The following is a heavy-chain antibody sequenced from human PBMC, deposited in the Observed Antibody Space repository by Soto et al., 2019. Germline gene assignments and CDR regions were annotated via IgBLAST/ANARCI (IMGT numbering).Heavy chain of an antibody. J-gene: IGHJ4*02. Sequence: GGSLRLSCAASGLTFSDHYMDWVRQAPGKGLEWVGRSRNKAKSYTTDYAASVRGRFTISRDDSKNSLYLQMNSLNAEDTAVYYCTKPPYGSGSSLGVDYWGRGTLVTVSS. CDR1: GLTFSDHY. CDR3: TKPPYGSGSSLGVDY. V-gene: IGHV3-72*01. D-gene: IGHD3-10*01. CDR2: SRNKAKSYTT.